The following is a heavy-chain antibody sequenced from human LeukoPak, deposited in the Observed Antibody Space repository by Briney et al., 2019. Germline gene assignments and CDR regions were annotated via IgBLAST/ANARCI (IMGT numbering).Heavy chain of an antibody. CDR2: ISAYNGNT. CDR3: ARAYSREEKGWFDP. D-gene: IGHD6-13*01. V-gene: IGHV1-18*01. Sequence: GASVKVSCKASGYTFTSYGISWVRQAPGQGLEWMGWISAYNGNTNYAQKLQGRVTMTTDTSTSTAYMELRSLRSDDTAVYYCARAYSREEKGWFDPWGQGTLVTVSS. J-gene: IGHJ5*02. CDR1: GYTFTSYG.